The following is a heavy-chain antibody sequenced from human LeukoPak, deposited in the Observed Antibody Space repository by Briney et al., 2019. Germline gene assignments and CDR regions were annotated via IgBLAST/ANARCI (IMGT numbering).Heavy chain of an antibody. Sequence: GGSLRLSCAASGFSFSNCSMNWVRQAPGEGLEWVSSISSSSTYIYYADSLEGRFTISRDNVRNSLYLQMNSLRAEDTAVYYCAGDYEGNLAFDIWGQGTMVTVSS. V-gene: IGHV3-21*01. CDR2: ISSSSTYI. CDR3: AGDYEGNLAFDI. J-gene: IGHJ3*02. D-gene: IGHD4-23*01. CDR1: GFSFSNCS.